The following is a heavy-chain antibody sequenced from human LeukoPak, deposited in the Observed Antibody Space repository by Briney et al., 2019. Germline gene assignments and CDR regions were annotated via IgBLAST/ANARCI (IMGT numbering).Heavy chain of an antibody. CDR1: GYTFTDYY. Sequence: ASVTVSCKASGYTFTDYYMHWVRQAPGQGLEWMGWINPNSGVRNYAQKSQGRVTMTRDTSITIAYMELSRLRADDTAIYYCALYLIEGGSFYFDYWGQGTLVTVSS. CDR2: INPNSGVR. J-gene: IGHJ4*02. CDR3: ALYLIEGGSFYFDY. V-gene: IGHV1-2*02. D-gene: IGHD2-15*01.